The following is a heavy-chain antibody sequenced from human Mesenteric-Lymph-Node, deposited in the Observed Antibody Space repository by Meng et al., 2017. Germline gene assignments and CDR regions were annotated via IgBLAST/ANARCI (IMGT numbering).Heavy chain of an antibody. V-gene: IGHV4-59*01. D-gene: IGHD3-10*01. J-gene: IGHJ6*02. CDR2: IYYSGST. CDR1: GGSISSYY. Sequence: SETLSLTCTVSGGSISSYYWSWIRQPPGKGLEWIGYIYYSGSTNYNPSLKSRGTISVDTSKNQFSLKLSSVTAADTAVYYCARDGGWFGESYYYGMTVWGQGTTVTVSS. CDR3: ARDGGWFGESYYYGMTV.